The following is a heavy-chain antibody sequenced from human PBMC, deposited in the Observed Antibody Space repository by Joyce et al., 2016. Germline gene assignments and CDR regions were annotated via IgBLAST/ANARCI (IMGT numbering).Heavy chain of an antibody. CDR3: ARGLVFGFGSGCPLFDS. J-gene: IGHJ4*02. V-gene: IGHV4-34*01. CDR1: GVSFSGYY. CDR2: IDHTGNT. D-gene: IGHD3-3*01. Sequence: QVQLQQWGAGLLKPAETLSLTCSVSGVSFSGYYWTWLRQSPGKGLEWIGEIDHTGNTNYKESLKSRVAMSLHTSRNQLSLKLNSVTAADTAVYYCARGLVFGFGSGCPLFDSWGQGTLATVSS.